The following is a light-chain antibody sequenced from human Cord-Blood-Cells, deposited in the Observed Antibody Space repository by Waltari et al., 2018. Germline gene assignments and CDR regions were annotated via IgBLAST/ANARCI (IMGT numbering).Light chain of an antibody. CDR3: QQYNSHYT. J-gene: IGKJ2*01. CDR2: DAS. V-gene: IGKV1-5*01. CDR1: QSISSW. Sequence: DIQMTQSPSTLSASVGDRVTSTCRASQSISSWLAWYQQKPGKDPTLLIYDASSLESGVPSRFSGSGSGTEFTLTISSLQPDDFATYYCQQYNSHYTFGQGTKLEIK.